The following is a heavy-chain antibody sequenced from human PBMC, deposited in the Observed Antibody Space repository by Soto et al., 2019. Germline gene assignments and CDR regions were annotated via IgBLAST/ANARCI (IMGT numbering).Heavy chain of an antibody. Sequence: GASVKVSCKASGGTFSSYAISWVRQAPGQGLEWMGGIIPIFGTANYAQKFQGRVTITADESTSTAYMELSSLRSEDTAVYYCARARTKVCRGSCHVRDAFDIWGQGTMVTVSS. V-gene: IGHV1-69*13. CDR3: ARARTKVCRGSCHVRDAFDI. CDR1: GGTFSSYA. D-gene: IGHD2-15*01. J-gene: IGHJ3*02. CDR2: IIPIFGTA.